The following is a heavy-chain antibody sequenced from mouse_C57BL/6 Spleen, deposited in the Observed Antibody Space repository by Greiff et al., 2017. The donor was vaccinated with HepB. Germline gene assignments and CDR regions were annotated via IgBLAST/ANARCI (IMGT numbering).Heavy chain of an antibody. CDR3: ARDGIRFDY. J-gene: IGHJ2*01. Sequence: DVQLQESGPGLVKPSQSLSLTCSVTGYSITSGYYWNWIRQFPGNKLEWMGYISYDGSNNYNPSLKNRISITRDTSKNQFFLKLNSVTTEDTATYYCARDGIRFDYWGQGTTLTVSS. CDR1: GYSITSGYY. CDR2: ISYDGSN. V-gene: IGHV3-6*01. D-gene: IGHD2-12*01.